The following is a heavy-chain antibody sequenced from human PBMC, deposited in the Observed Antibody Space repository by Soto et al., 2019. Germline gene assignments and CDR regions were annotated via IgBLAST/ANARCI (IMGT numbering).Heavy chain of an antibody. CDR3: ATGGGSAWPIWFGP. CDR2: IYYNGNT. V-gene: IGHV4-59*12. Sequence: PSETLSLTCTVSGGSISSNYWIWIRQAPGKGLEWIGHIYYNGNTNYNPSLKSRVTLSVDTSKNQFSLKLTSVTAADTAVYYCATGGGSAWPIWFGPWGQGTLVTVSS. D-gene: IGHD6-19*01. CDR1: GGSISSNY. J-gene: IGHJ5*02.